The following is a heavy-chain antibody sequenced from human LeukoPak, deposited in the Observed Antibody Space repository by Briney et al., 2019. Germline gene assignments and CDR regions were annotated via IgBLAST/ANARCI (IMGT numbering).Heavy chain of an antibody. J-gene: IGHJ3*02. CDR2: VYYSGST. CDR1: GGSISGSSYY. CDR3: ARRNKTPRGAFDI. Sequence: PSETLSLTCTVSGGSISGSSYYWDWIRQPPGKGLEWIGSVYYSGSTYYNPSLKSRVTISVDTSKNQFSLKLSSVTAADTAVYYCARRNKTPRGAFDIWGQGTMVTVSS. D-gene: IGHD2-15*01. V-gene: IGHV4-39*01.